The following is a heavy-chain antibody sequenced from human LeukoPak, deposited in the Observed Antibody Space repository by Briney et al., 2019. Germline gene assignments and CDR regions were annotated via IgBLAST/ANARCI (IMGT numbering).Heavy chain of an antibody. J-gene: IGHJ4*02. CDR3: ARNSGSSKVY. CDR2: ISCDVSNK. V-gene: IGHV3-30-3*01. Sequence: GGSLRLSCAASGFTFSSYAMHWVRQAPGKGLEWVAVISCDVSNKYYADSVKGRFTISRDNSKNTLYLQMNSLRAEDTAVYYCARNSGSSKVYWGQGTLVTVSS. D-gene: IGHD2-21*01. CDR1: GFTFSSYA.